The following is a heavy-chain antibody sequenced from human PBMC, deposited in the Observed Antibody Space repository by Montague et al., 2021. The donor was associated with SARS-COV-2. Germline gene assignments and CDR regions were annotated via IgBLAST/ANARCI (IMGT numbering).Heavy chain of an antibody. Sequence: TLSLTCTVSGGSISSGSYYWSWIRQHPGKGLEWIGYIYYSGSAYYNPSLKSRVTISVDTPKNQFSLKLTSVTAADTAVYYCARAVETTVVTHFDYWGQGTLVTVSS. J-gene: IGHJ4*02. CDR3: ARAVETTVVTHFDY. V-gene: IGHV4-31*03. CDR2: IYYSGSA. D-gene: IGHD4-23*01. CDR1: GGSISSGSYY.